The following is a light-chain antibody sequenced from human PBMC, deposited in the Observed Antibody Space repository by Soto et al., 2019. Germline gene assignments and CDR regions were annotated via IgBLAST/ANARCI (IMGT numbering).Light chain of an antibody. CDR2: DIS. Sequence: EIVLTQSPATLSLSPGERATLSCRASQSISSYLVWYQQKPGQAPRLLIYDISNRATGIPARFSGSGSGTDFTLTISSLEPEDFAVYYCHQRNSWPRSTFGQGTKLEIK. V-gene: IGKV3-11*01. J-gene: IGKJ2*02. CDR1: QSISSY. CDR3: HQRNSWPRST.